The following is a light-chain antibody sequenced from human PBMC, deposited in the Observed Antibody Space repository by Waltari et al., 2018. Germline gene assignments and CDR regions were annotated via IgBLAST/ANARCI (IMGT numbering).Light chain of an antibody. J-gene: IGKJ1*01. Sequence: DIQLTQSPSFLSASVGDRVTITCRASQGISSYLVWYQQIPGKAPKLLLYAASTLQTGVPSRFSGSGSGTQFTLTISSLEPEDFANYYCQQLYDYPRTFGQGTTVEVK. CDR2: AAS. V-gene: IGKV1-9*01. CDR3: QQLYDYPRT. CDR1: QGISSY.